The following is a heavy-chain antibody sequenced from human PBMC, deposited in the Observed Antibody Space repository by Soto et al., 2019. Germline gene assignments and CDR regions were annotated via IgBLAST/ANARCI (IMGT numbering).Heavy chain of an antibody. Sequence: QVQLEQSGSEVKKSGSSVKVSCKASGYSFSSHAITWVRQAPGQGLEWMGGIIPVFGTPSYAQKFQGRDTISADKSTNTSYLELRSLRSEDTAVYYCARGGALSTSWYWGDGLDSWGQGTQVTVSS. J-gene: IGHJ4*02. CDR2: IIPVFGTP. CDR3: ARGGALSTSWYWGDGLDS. D-gene: IGHD6-13*01. CDR1: GYSFSSHA. V-gene: IGHV1-69*06.